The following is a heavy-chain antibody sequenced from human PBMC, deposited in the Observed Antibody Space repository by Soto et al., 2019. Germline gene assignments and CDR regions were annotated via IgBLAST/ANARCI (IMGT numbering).Heavy chain of an antibody. Sequence: EVQLLESGGGLVQPGGSLRLSCAASGFTFSSYAMRWVRQAPGKGLEWVSAISGSGGSTYYADSVKGRFTISRDNSKNTLYLQMNSLRAEDTAVYYCAKEAVAGYYYYYGMDVWGQGTTVTVSS. V-gene: IGHV3-23*01. J-gene: IGHJ6*02. CDR2: ISGSGGST. CDR1: GFTFSSYA. D-gene: IGHD6-19*01. CDR3: AKEAVAGYYYYYGMDV.